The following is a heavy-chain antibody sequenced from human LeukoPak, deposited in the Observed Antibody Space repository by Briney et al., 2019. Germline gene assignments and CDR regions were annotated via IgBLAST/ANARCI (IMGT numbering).Heavy chain of an antibody. CDR3: ARAYYYGSGSYFPTDY. V-gene: IGHV4-34*01. J-gene: IGHJ4*02. Sequence: PSETLSLTCAVYGGSFSGYYWSWIRQPPGKGLEWIGEINHSGSTNYNPSLKSRVTISVDTSKNQFSLKLSSVTAADTAVYYCARAYYYGSGSYFPTDYWGQGTLVTVSS. CDR1: GGSFSGYY. CDR2: INHSGST. D-gene: IGHD3-10*01.